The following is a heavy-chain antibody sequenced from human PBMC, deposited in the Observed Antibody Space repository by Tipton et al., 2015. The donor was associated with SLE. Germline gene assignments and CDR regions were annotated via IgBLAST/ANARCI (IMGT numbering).Heavy chain of an antibody. V-gene: IGHV3-74*01. CDR3: GRDLNYVFDV. D-gene: IGHD1-7*01. CDR1: GFTFRTYW. Sequence: LRLSCTASGFTFRTYWMHWVRQVPGKGLVWVARINTDGSSANYADSVKGRFTISRDNAKNTLYLQMNSLRADDMAIYYCGRDLNYVFDVWGQGTMVTVSS. CDR2: INTDGSSA. J-gene: IGHJ3*01.